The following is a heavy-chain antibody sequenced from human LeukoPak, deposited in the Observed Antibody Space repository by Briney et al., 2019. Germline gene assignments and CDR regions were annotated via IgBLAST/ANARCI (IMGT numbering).Heavy chain of an antibody. CDR1: GGSITSGGYY. Sequence: SQTLSLTCTVSGGSITSGGYYWSWIRQHPGKSLEWIGYIYYSGSTYYTPSLKSRVTISVDTSKNQFSLKLTSVTAADTAVYYCSRAPLHGGYYFDYWGQGTLVTVSS. CDR3: SRAPLHGGYYFDY. D-gene: IGHD2-15*01. V-gene: IGHV4-31*03. J-gene: IGHJ4*02. CDR2: IYYSGST.